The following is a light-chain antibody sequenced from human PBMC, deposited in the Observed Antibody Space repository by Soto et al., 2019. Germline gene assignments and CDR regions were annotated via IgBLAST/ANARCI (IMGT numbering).Light chain of an antibody. J-gene: IGKJ5*01. Sequence: EIVLTQSPATLSLSPGERATLSCRASQSVSSYLAWYQQQPGQAPKLLIYDASNRATGIPARFSGSGSGTDFTLTISSREPEDFAVYYCQQRSNWPITFGQGTRLEIK. CDR3: QQRSNWPIT. CDR1: QSVSSY. CDR2: DAS. V-gene: IGKV3-11*01.